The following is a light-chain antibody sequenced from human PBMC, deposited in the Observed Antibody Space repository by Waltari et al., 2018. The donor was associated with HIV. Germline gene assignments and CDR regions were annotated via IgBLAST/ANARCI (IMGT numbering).Light chain of an antibody. CDR2: ANT. CDR3: QSYERSGDGSVI. V-gene: IGLV1-40*01. CDR1: RSNIGAGYD. Sequence: QSVLTQPPSLSGAPGQRVTIPCTGSRSNIGAGYDVHWYQQIPGTAPTLLIYANTHRPSGGPDRFSGSKSCTSASLAITGLQAEHEADYDCQSYERSGDGSVIFGGGTKLTVL. J-gene: IGLJ2*01.